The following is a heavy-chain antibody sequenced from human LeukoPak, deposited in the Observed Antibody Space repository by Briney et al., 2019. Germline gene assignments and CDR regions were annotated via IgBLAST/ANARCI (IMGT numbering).Heavy chain of an antibody. V-gene: IGHV1-2*06. Sequence: ASVTVSCKASGYTFTGYHMHWVRQAPGQGLEWMGRINPNTGGTDYAQKFQGRVTMTRDTSISTAYMDLSRLRSDDTAVYYCARGWLAETMVVTPYNYWGQGTLVTVSS. CDR2: INPNTGGT. D-gene: IGHD4-23*01. J-gene: IGHJ4*02. CDR3: ARGWLAETMVVTPYNY. CDR1: GYTFTGYH.